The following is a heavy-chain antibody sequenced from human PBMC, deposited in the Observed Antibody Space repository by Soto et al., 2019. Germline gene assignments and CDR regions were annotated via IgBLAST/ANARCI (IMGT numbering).Heavy chain of an antibody. CDR3: ARDPIVAAAGLGMDV. CDR1: GGSVSIGSYY. CDR2: IYYSGST. D-gene: IGHD6-13*01. Sequence: PSETLSLTCTVSGGSVSIGSYYWSCTRQPPGKGLEWIGYIYYSGSTNYNPSLKSRVTISVDTSKNQFSLKLSSVTAADTAVYYCARDPIVAAAGLGMDVWGQGTTVTVSS. J-gene: IGHJ6*02. V-gene: IGHV4-61*01.